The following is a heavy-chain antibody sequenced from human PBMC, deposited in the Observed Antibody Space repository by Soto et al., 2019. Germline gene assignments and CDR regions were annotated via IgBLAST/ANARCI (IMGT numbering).Heavy chain of an antibody. CDR3: ATSTTVSTSYYYMDV. CDR2: IWYDGSTQ. Sequence: GGSLRLSCAASGFTFSYYAMHWVRQAPGRGLEWVAVIWYDGSTQYYADSVKGRFTISRDNSKNTLFLQMNSLRADDTAVYNCATSTTVSTSYYYMDVWGKGTTVTVSS. V-gene: IGHV3-33*01. CDR1: GFTFSYYA. J-gene: IGHJ6*03. D-gene: IGHD4-4*01.